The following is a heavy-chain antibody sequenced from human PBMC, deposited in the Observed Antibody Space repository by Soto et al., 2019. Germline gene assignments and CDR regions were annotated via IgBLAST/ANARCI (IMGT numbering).Heavy chain of an antibody. Sequence: ASLKVSCKASGYTFTGHYMHWVRQAPGQGLEWMGWINPNSGGTNYAQKFQGWVTMTRDTSISTAYMELSRLRSDDTAVYYCARDGAYCSGGSCYSAVGYGMDVWGQGTTVTVSS. CDR2: INPNSGGT. V-gene: IGHV1-2*04. CDR3: ARDGAYCSGGSCYSAVGYGMDV. J-gene: IGHJ6*02. CDR1: GYTFTGHY. D-gene: IGHD2-15*01.